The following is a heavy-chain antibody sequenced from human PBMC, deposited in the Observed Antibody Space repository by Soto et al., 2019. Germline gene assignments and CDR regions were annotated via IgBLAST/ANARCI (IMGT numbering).Heavy chain of an antibody. J-gene: IGHJ6*03. D-gene: IGHD1-1*01. CDR2: IYHSGST. V-gene: IGHV4-4*02. CDR3: AGSGQPDGYYYYYYMDV. CDR1: SGSISSSNW. Sequence: QVQLQESGPGLVKPSGTLSLTCAVSSGSISSSNWWSWVRQPPGKGLEWIGEIYHSGSTNYNPSLKSRVTISVDKSKNQFSLKLSSLTAADTAVYYCAGSGQPDGYYYYYYMDVWGKGTTVTVSS.